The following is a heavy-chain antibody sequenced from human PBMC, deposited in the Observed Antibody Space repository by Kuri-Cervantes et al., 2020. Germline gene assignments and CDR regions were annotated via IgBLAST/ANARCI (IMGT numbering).Heavy chain of an antibody. D-gene: IGHD3-10*01. CDR3: AREGVRGAFDY. V-gene: IGHV4-4*02. CDR1: GFTFSSYEM. Sequence: GSLRLSCAASGFTFSSYEMNWVRQPPGKGLEWIGEIYHSGSTNYNPSLKSRVTISVDKSKNQFSLKLSSVTAADTAVYYCAREGVRGAFDYWGQGTLVTVSS. J-gene: IGHJ4*02. CDR2: IYHSGST.